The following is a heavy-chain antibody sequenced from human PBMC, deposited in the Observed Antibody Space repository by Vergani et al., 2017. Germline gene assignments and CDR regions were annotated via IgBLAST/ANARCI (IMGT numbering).Heavy chain of an antibody. V-gene: IGHV4-61*02. J-gene: IGHJ1*01. D-gene: IGHD2-21*02. CDR3: ARDGAYCGVDCYYGFQH. CDR2: IYTSGST. Sequence: QVQLQESGPGLVKPSQTLSLTCTVSGGSISSGSYYWSWIRQPAGKGLEWIGRIYTSGSTNYNPSLKSRVTISVDTSKNQFSLKLSSVTAADTAVYYCARDGAYCGVDCYYGFQHWGQGTLVTVSS. CDR1: GGSISSGSYY.